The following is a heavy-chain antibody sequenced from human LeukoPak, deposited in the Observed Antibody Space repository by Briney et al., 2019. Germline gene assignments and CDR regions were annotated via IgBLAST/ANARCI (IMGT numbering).Heavy chain of an antibody. V-gene: IGHV1-46*01. CDR1: GFTFSSYW. J-gene: IGHJ4*02. Sequence: ASVKVSCKASGFTFSSYWMHWVRQAPGQGLEWLGLINPAGAITVFARKFQGRATVTRDTSASTVYMELNTLTSEDTAVYYCVREDNSPYKNFDHWGQGTLVTVPS. CDR3: VREDNSPYKNFDH. CDR2: INPAGAIT. D-gene: IGHD1-1*01.